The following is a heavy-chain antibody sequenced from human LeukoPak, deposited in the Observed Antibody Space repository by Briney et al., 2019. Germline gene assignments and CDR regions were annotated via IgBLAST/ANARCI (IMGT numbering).Heavy chain of an antibody. CDR3: ARTAVNYVWGSYFQP. Sequence: WETLSLTCTVSGGSISSYYWSWIRQPPGKGLEWIGYIYYSGSTNYNPSLKSRVTISVDTSKNQFSLKLSSVTAADTAVYYCARTAVNYVWGSYFQPWGQGTLVTVSS. CDR1: GGSISSYY. D-gene: IGHD3-16*01. CDR2: IYYSGST. V-gene: IGHV4-59*01. J-gene: IGHJ4*02.